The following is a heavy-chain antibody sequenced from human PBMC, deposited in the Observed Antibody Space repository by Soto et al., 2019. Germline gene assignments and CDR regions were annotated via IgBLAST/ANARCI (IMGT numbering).Heavy chain of an antibody. CDR2: IYWDDDK. Sequence: ASGPTLVNPTQTLTLTCTFSGFSLTTRGVGVGWIRQPPGKALEWLALIYWDDDKRYSPSLKSRLTITKDTSKNQVVLTLTNMDPVDTATYYCAHSYYYFCSCLVPLLDQFDSWGQGTLVPVSA. J-gene: IGHJ5*01. V-gene: IGHV2-5*02. CDR3: AHSYYYFCSCLVPLLDQFDS. CDR1: GFSLTTRGVG. D-gene: IGHD3-3*01.